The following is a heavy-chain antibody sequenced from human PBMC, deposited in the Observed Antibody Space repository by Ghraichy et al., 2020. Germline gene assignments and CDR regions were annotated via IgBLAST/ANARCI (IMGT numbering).Heavy chain of an antibody. J-gene: IGHJ4*02. D-gene: IGHD2/OR15-2a*01. Sequence: GGSLRLSCSASGFIFSSYAMYWVRQAPGKGLEYVSAISSNGVSTYYADSLKGRITISRDNSQNTLYLQMSSLRAEDTAVYHCVKRSKGIDVFYFDYWGQGTLVTVSS. CDR2: ISSNGVST. CDR1: GFIFSSYA. V-gene: IGHV3-64D*09. CDR3: VKRSKGIDVFYFDY.